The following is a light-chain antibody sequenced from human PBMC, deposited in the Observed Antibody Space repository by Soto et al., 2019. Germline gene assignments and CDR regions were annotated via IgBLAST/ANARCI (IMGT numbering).Light chain of an antibody. J-gene: IGLJ3*02. CDR3: SSFTSSSTGV. V-gene: IGLV2-14*01. CDR2: EVS. CDR1: SSDVGGYNY. Sequence: QSALTQPPSASGSPGQSVTISCTGTSSDVGGYNYVSWYQQHPGKAPKLMIYEVSNRPSGVYNRFSGSKSGNTASLTISGLQAEDEAYYYCSSFTSSSTGVFGGGTKVTVL.